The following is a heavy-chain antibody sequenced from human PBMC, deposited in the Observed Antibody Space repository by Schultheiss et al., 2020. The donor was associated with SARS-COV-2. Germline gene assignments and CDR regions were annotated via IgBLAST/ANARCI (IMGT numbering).Heavy chain of an antibody. CDR3: ARDHYGDLDY. CDR2: ISPYSGDT. V-gene: IGHV1-18*01. J-gene: IGHJ4*02. Sequence: ASVKVSCKASGYTFTSYGISWVRQAPGQGLEWMGWISPYSGDTNYAQKFQGRVTITADKSTSTAYMELSSLRSEDTAVYYCARDHYGDLDYWGQGTLVTVSS. CDR1: GYTFTSYG. D-gene: IGHD4-17*01.